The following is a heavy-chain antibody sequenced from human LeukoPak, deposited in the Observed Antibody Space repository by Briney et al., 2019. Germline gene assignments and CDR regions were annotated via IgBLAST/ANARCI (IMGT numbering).Heavy chain of an antibody. V-gene: IGHV3-7*03. J-gene: IGHJ4*02. CDR2: TQPEGNEK. CDR1: GFNFPKFW. CDR3: ARGDAFSGDH. Sequence: GGSLRLSCAVSGFNFPKFWMSWVRQAPGRGLEWEANTQPEGNEKFYVESVKGRFTISRDNTKDLLFLQMNDLRVEDTGVYYCARGDAFSGDHWGQGTQVTVST. D-gene: IGHD3-16*01.